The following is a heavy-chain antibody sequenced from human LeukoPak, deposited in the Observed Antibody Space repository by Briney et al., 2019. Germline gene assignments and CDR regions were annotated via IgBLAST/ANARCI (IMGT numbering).Heavy chain of an antibody. CDR3: AGGGFKWYSNPPHRFDP. J-gene: IGHJ5*02. CDR2: IIPIFGTA. D-gene: IGHD6-13*01. Sequence: ASVKVSCKASGYTFSSYAISWVRQAPGQGLEWMGGIIPIFGTANYAQKFQGRVTITADESTSTAYMELSSLRSEDTAVYYCAGGGFKWYSNPPHRFDPWGQGTLVTVSS. CDR1: GYTFSSYA. V-gene: IGHV1-69*13.